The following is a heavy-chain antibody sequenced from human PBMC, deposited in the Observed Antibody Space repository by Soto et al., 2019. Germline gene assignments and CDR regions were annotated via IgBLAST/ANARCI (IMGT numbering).Heavy chain of an antibody. CDR2: IWYDGSNK. CDR3: ARDLGDSSSWSYYYYYYGMDV. Sequence: GGSLRLSCAASGFTFSSYGMHWVRQAPGKGLEWVAVIWYDGSNKYYADSVKGRFTISRDNSKNTLYLQMNSLRAEDTAVYYCARDLGDSSSWSYYYYYYGMDVWGQGTTVTVSS. D-gene: IGHD6-13*01. J-gene: IGHJ6*02. CDR1: GFTFSSYG. V-gene: IGHV3-33*01.